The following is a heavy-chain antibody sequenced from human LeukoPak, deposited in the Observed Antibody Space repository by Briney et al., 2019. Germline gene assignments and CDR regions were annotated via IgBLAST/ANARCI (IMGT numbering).Heavy chain of an antibody. V-gene: IGHV1-58*01. CDR1: GFTFTSSA. CDR2: IVVGSGNT. Sequence: GASVKVSCTASGFTFTSSAVQWVRQARGQRLEWIGWIVVGSGNTNYAQKFQERVTITRDMSTSTAYMELSSPRSEDTAVYYCAAARDPIYYYGMDVWGQGTTVTVSS. J-gene: IGHJ6*02. CDR3: AAARDPIYYYGMDV.